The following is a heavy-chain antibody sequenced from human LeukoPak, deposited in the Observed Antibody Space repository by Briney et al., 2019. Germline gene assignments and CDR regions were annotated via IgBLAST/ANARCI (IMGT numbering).Heavy chain of an antibody. D-gene: IGHD3-10*01. CDR3: ATITAYYGSGSYQDY. Sequence: GASVKVSCKVSGYTLTELSMHWVRQAPGKGLEWMGGFDPEDGETIYAQKFQGRVTITEDTSTDTAYMELSSLRSEDTAVYYCATITAYYGSGSYQDYWGQGTLVIVSS. J-gene: IGHJ4*02. V-gene: IGHV1-24*01. CDR2: FDPEDGET. CDR1: GYTLTELS.